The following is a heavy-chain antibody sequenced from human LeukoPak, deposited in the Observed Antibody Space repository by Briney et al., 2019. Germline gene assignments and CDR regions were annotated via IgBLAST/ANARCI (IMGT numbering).Heavy chain of an antibody. CDR1: GGSISSYY. CDR3: ARHEGATSNPTRY. CDR2: IYYSGST. D-gene: IGHD1-26*01. J-gene: IGHJ4*02. Sequence: PSETLSLTCTVSGGSISSYYWSWIRQPPGKGLEWIGYIYYSGSTNYNPSLKSRVTISVDTSKNKFSLKLSSVTAADTAVYYCARHEGATSNPTRYWGQGTLVTVSS. V-gene: IGHV4-59*08.